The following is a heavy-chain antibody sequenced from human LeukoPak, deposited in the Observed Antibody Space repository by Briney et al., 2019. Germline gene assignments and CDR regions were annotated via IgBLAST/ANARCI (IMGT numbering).Heavy chain of an antibody. J-gene: IGHJ3*02. V-gene: IGHV1-18*01. CDR2: ISAYNGNT. CDR1: GYTYTSYG. CDR3: AREVDSSPDAFDI. Sequence: GASVKVSSKASGYTYTSYGISWVRQAPGQGLEWMGWISAYNGNTNYAQKLQGRVTMTTDTSTSTAYMELRSLRADDTAVYYCAREVDSSPDAFDIWGQGTMVTVSS. D-gene: IGHD6-6*01.